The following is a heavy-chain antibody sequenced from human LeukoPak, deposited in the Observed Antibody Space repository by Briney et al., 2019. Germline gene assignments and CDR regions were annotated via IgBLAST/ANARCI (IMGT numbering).Heavy chain of an antibody. CDR1: RYTSTSYG. CDR2: ICAYNGNT. D-gene: IGHD5-18*01. Sequence: ASVKVSCKASRYTSTSYGISWVRQAPGQGLEWMGWICAYNGNTNNAQKLQGRGTMTTDTATSTAYLELRSLRSDDAAMYYCARDGGYSYGDYWGQGALVTVAS. J-gene: IGHJ4*02. CDR3: ARDGGYSYGDY. V-gene: IGHV1-18*04.